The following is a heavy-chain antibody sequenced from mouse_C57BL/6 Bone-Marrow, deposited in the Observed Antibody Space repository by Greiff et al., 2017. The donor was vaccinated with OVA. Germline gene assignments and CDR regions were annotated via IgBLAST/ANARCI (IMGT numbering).Heavy chain of an antibody. V-gene: IGHV1-62-2*01. CDR1: GYTFTEYT. D-gene: IGHD1-1*01. CDR3: AKHEDYYGSKDAMDY. J-gene: IGHJ4*01. Sequence: QVQLKQPGAELVKPGASVKLSCKASGYTFTEYTIHWVKQRSGQGLEWIGWFYPGSGSIKYNEKFKDKATLTADKSSSTAYMALSSLTSEDSAVYFCAKHEDYYGSKDAMDYWGQGTSVTVSS. CDR2: FYPGSGSI.